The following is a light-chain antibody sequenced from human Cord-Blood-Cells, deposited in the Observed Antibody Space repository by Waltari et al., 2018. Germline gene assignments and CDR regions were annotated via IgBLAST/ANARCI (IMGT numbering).Light chain of an antibody. V-gene: IGKV3-20*01. CDR3: QQYGSSPLT. CDR2: GAS. Sequence: IVLTQSPVTLSLSPGERATLSCRASQSVSRSYLAWYQHKPGQAPRLLIYGASSRATGIPDRFSGSGSGTDFTLTISILEPEDFAVYYCQQYGSSPLTFGGGTKVEIK. CDR1: QSVSRSY. J-gene: IGKJ4*01.